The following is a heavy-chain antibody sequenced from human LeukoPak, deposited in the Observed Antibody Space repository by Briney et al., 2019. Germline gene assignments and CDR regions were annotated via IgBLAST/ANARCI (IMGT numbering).Heavy chain of an antibody. Sequence: GGSLRLSCAASGFTFDDYAMHWVRQAPGKGLEWVSSISSSSSYIYYADSVKGRFTISRDNAKNSLYLQMNSLRAEDTAVYYCARDLNLTSLWDPFDYWGQGTLVTVSS. CDR3: ARDLNLTSLWDPFDY. CDR2: ISSSSSYI. J-gene: IGHJ4*02. V-gene: IGHV3-21*01. CDR1: GFTFDDYA. D-gene: IGHD3-16*01.